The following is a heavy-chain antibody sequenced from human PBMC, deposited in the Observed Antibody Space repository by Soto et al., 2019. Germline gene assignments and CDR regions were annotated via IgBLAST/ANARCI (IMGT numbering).Heavy chain of an antibody. CDR3: ARSGFPDYVKGYYYYGMDV. CDR1: GYSFTSDW. Sequence: GESLKISCKVSGYSFTSDWIGWLRQMPWKCLEWMGIIYPGDSDTRYSPSFQGQVTISADKSISTAYLQWSSLKASDTAMYYCARSGFPDYVKGYYYYGMDVWGQGTTVTVSS. V-gene: IGHV5-51*01. CDR2: IYPGDSDT. J-gene: IGHJ6*02. D-gene: IGHD4-17*01.